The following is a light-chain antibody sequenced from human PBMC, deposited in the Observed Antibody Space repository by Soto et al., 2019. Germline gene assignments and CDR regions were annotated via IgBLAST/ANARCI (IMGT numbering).Light chain of an antibody. CDR3: QQYVTSSPRT. J-gene: IGKJ1*01. CDR2: GIS. CDR1: HTISSSY. Sequence: EIVLTQSPGTLSLSPGERATLSCRASHTISSSYLAWYQQKPGQAPRLLMYGISRRATGIPDRFSGSGSGTDFTLSITRLEYEDFAVYYCQQYVTSSPRTFGQGTKVEIK. V-gene: IGKV3-20*01.